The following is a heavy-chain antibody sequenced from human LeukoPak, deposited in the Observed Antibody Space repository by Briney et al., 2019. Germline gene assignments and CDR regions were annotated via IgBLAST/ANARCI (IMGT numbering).Heavy chain of an antibody. Sequence: GASVKVSCKASGYTLTSYGISWVRQAPGQGLEWMGWISAYNGNTNYAQKLQGRVTMTTDTSTSTAYMELRSLRSDDTAVYYCAREGTYSGSYPIDYWGQGTLVTVSS. V-gene: IGHV1-18*01. CDR2: ISAYNGNT. J-gene: IGHJ4*02. CDR1: GYTLTSYG. D-gene: IGHD1-26*01. CDR3: AREGTYSGSYPIDY.